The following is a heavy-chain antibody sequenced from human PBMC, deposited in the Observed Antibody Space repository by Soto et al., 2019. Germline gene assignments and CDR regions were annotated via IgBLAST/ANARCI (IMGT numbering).Heavy chain of an antibody. CDR3: AKASSSSLDCVDY. D-gene: IGHD6-6*01. CDR2: ISGSGGST. V-gene: IGHV3-23*01. Sequence: GESLKISCAASGFTFSSYAMSWVRQAPGKGLEWVSAISGSGGSTYYADSVKGRFTISRDNSKNTLYLQMNSLRAEDTDVYYCAKASSSSLDCVDYWGQGTLVTVSS. J-gene: IGHJ4*02. CDR1: GFTFSSYA.